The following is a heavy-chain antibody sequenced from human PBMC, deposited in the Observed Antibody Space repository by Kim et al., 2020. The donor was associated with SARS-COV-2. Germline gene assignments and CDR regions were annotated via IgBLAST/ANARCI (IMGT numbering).Heavy chain of an antibody. Sequence: ASVKVSCKASGYTFTDYGISWVRQAPGQGLEWMGWISGYSGDTKYTQKVQGRVTMTTDTSTSTAYMELRSLRSDDTAVYYCVRHLYCSSTSCSIPYYYRYGMDVWGQGTTVTVS. J-gene: IGHJ6*02. D-gene: IGHD2-2*01. CDR3: VRHLYCSSTSCSIPYYYRYGMDV. V-gene: IGHV1-18*01. CDR2: ISGYSGDT. CDR1: GYTFTDYG.